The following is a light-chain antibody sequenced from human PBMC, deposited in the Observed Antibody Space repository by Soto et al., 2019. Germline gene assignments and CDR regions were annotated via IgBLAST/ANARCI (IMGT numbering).Light chain of an antibody. CDR3: QQYSSYLWT. CDR1: QSIRSW. J-gene: IGKJ1*01. V-gene: IGKV1-5*01. Sequence: DIQMTQSPSTLSASVGDRVTITCRASQSIRSWLAWYQQKPGKAPKVLIYDASNLESGVPSRFSGSGSGTEFTLTISSLQPDDFATYYCQQYSSYLWTFGQGTKVEIK. CDR2: DAS.